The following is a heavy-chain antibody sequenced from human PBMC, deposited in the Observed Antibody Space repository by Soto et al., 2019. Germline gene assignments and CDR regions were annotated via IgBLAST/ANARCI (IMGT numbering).Heavy chain of an antibody. CDR3: AGSEWFWEFKYHMDV. J-gene: IGHJ6*03. CDR2: ISSSSSTI. V-gene: IGHV3-48*01. D-gene: IGHD3-10*01. CDR1: GFTFSSYS. Sequence: EVQLVESGGGLVQPGGSLRLSCAASGFTFSSYSMNWVRQAPGKGLEWVSYISSSSSTIYYADSVKGRLTISRDNAKNSLYRQVNSRRVEDTAVYDGAGSEWFWEFKYHMDVWGKGTTVTVSS.